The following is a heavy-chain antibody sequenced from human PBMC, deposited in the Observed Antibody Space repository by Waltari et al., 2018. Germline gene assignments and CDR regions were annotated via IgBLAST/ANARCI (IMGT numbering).Heavy chain of an antibody. V-gene: IGHV4-39*07. CDR1: GGSISSSSYY. CDR3: ARWPKSGVKVSPFDY. J-gene: IGHJ4*02. CDR2: IYYSGST. D-gene: IGHD1-26*01. Sequence: QLQLQESGPGLVKPSETLSLTCTVSGGSISSSSYYWGWIRQPPGKGLEWIGSIYYSGSTYYNPSLKSRVTISVDTSKNQFSLKLSSVTAADTAVYYCARWPKSGVKVSPFDYWGQGTLVTVSS.